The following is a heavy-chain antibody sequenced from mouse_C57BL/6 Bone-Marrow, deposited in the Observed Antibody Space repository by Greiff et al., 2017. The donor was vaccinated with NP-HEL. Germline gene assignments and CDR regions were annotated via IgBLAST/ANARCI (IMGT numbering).Heavy chain of an antibody. CDR1: GYSITSGYY. J-gene: IGHJ3*01. Sequence: EVQLQESGPGLVKPSQSLSLTCSVTGYSITSGYYWNWIRQFPGNKLEWMGYISYDGSNNYNPSLKNRISITRDTSKNQFFLKLNSVTTEDTATYYCARDPPSSSWFAYWGKGTLVTVSA. D-gene: IGHD1-1*01. CDR3: ARDPPSSSWFAY. V-gene: IGHV3-6*01. CDR2: ISYDGSN.